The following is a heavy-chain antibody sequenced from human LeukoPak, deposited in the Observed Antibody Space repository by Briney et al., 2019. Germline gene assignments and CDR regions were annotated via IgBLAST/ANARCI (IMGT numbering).Heavy chain of an antibody. D-gene: IGHD6-13*01. Sequence: SETLTLTCAVYGWTFSGYYWSWIRQPPGKGLEWIGAINHSGSTNYDPSLKSRVTISVDTSKNQFSLKLSSVTAADTAVYYCARDRPQRYSSSWYDYWGQGTLVTVSS. CDR1: GWTFSGYY. CDR2: INHSGST. V-gene: IGHV4-34*01. CDR3: ARDRPQRYSSSWYDY. J-gene: IGHJ4*02.